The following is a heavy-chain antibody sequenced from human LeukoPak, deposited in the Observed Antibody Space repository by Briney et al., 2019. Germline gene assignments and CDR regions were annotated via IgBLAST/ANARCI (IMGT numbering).Heavy chain of an antibody. CDR1: GGSISSSSYY. CDR3: ARVRGGVRIGWFDP. D-gene: IGHD2-8*02. Sequence: KASETLSLTCTVSGGSISSSSYYWGWIRQPPGKGLEWIGSIYYSGSTYYNPSLKSRVTISVDTSKSQFSLKLSSVTAADTAVYYCARVRGGVRIGWFDPWGQGTLVTVSS. J-gene: IGHJ5*02. V-gene: IGHV4-39*07. CDR2: IYYSGST.